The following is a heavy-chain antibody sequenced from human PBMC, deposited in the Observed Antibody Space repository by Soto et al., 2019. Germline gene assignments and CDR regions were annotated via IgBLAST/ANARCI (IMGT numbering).Heavy chain of an antibody. V-gene: IGHV3-23*01. D-gene: IGHD3-22*01. CDR3: AKADYYDTTGSYGTPDY. Sequence: GGSLRLSCAASGFTFSSYGISWIRLSPGKGLVWVSVISGGGDTTYYTPSVKGRFTISGDDFRNTLYLQMNSLRTEDTAIYYCAKADYYDTTGSYGTPDYWGQGTLVTVSS. CDR2: ISGGGDTT. CDR1: GFTFSSYG. J-gene: IGHJ4*02.